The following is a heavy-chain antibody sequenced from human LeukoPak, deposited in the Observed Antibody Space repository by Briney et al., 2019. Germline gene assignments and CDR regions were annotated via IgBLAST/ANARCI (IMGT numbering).Heavy chain of an antibody. CDR2: MNPNSGNT. CDR1: GYTFTSYD. V-gene: IGHV1-8*01. CDR3: ARRGLRYFGRNRYGMDV. D-gene: IGHD3-9*01. Sequence: GASVKVSCKASGYTFTSYDINWVRQATGQGLEWMGWMNPNSGNTGYAQKFQGRVTMTRNTSISTAYMELSSLRSEDTAVYYCARRGLRYFGRNRYGMDVWGQGTTVTVSS. J-gene: IGHJ6*02.